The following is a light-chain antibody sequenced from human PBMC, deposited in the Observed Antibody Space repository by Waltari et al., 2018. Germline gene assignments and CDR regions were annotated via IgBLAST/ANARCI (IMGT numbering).Light chain of an antibody. CDR3: QNHECLPPT. CDR2: EAS. V-gene: IGKV3-20*01. CDR1: QSISRY. J-gene: IGKJ1*01. Sequence: IVLTQSPGTLSLSPGERATLSCRSSQSISRYLVWYQQKPGHPPRLLIYEASSRATGIPDRFSGSGAWTDFSLTISRLEPEDFGVDYCQNHECLPPTFGQGTRVEI.